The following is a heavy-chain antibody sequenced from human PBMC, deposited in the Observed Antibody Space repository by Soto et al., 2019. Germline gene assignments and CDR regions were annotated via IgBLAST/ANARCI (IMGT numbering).Heavy chain of an antibody. Sequence: SETLSLTCTVSGGSISSYYWSWIRQPPGKGLEWIGYIYYSGSTNYNPSLKSRVTISVDTSKNQFSLKLSSVTAADTAVYYCARWSGYDFSFDYWGQGTLVTVSS. CDR1: GGSISSYY. V-gene: IGHV4-59*08. J-gene: IGHJ4*02. D-gene: IGHD5-12*01. CDR2: IYYSGST. CDR3: ARWSGYDFSFDY.